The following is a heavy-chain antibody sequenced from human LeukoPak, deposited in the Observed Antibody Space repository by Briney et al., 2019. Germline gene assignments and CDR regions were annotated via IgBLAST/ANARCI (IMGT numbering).Heavy chain of an antibody. Sequence: ASVKVSCKTSGYTFTNYAFSWVRQAPGQGLEWMGWISAYNGHTNYARMLQGRITMTTDTSTSTAYMELRSLRSDDTAVYYCARGGANQRGHNWFDPWGQGTLVTVSS. CDR3: ARGGANQRGHNWFDP. J-gene: IGHJ5*02. V-gene: IGHV1-18*01. CDR1: GYTFTNYA. D-gene: IGHD3-10*01. CDR2: ISAYNGHT.